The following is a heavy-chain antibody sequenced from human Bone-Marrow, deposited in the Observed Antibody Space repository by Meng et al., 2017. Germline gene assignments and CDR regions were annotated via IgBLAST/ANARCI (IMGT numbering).Heavy chain of an antibody. CDR2: IYTSGST. D-gene: IGHD3-9*01. CDR1: GGSISSYY. J-gene: IGHJ3*02. CDR3: ARGSVVYFDWLLYDAFDI. V-gene: IGHV4-4*07. Sequence: SETLSLTCTVSGGSISSYYWSWIRQPAGKGLEWIGRIYTSGSTNYSPSLKSRVTMSVDTSKNQFSLKLSSVTAADAAVYYCARGSVVYFDWLLYDAFDIWGQGTMVTVSS.